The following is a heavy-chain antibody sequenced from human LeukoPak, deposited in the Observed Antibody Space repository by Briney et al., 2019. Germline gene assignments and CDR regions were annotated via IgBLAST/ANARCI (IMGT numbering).Heavy chain of an antibody. Sequence: PSETLSLTCAVYGGSFSGYYWSWIRQPPGKGLEWIGEINHSGSTNYNPSLKSRVTISVDRSKNQFSLKLSSVTAADTAVYYCARGTGYCSGGSCYPFDPWGQGTLVTVSS. J-gene: IGHJ5*02. CDR2: INHSGST. D-gene: IGHD2-15*01. CDR3: ARGTGYCSGGSCYPFDP. V-gene: IGHV4-34*01. CDR1: GGSFSGYY.